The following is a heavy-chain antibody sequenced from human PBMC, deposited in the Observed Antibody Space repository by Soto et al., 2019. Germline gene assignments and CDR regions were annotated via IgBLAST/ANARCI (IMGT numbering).Heavy chain of an antibody. D-gene: IGHD4-17*01. CDR3: ATQGGLYGDYPVWYFDL. V-gene: IGHV4-59*01. J-gene: IGHJ2*01. CDR2: IYYTGST. Sequence: QVQLQESGPGLVKPSETLSLTCTVSGGSINSYYWSWIRQPPGKGLEWIAYIYYTGSTNYNPSLKSRVTISVDTSKNQFSLKLTSVTAADTAMYYCATQGGLYGDYPVWYFDLWGRGTLVTVSS. CDR1: GGSINSYY.